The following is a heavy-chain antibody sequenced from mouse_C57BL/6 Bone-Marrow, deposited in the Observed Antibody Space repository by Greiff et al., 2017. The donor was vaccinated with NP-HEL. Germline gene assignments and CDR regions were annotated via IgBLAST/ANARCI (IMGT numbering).Heavy chain of an antibody. Sequence: QVQLQQPGAELVKPGASVKMSCKASGYTFTSYWITWVKQRPGQGLEWIGDIYPGSGSTNYNEKFKSKATLTVDTSSSTAYMQLSSLTSEDSAVYYCARSGYYYASSWVAYWGEGTLVTVSA. V-gene: IGHV1-55*01. D-gene: IGHD1-1*01. CDR3: ARSGYYYASSWVAY. CDR2: IYPGSGST. J-gene: IGHJ3*01. CDR1: GYTFTSYW.